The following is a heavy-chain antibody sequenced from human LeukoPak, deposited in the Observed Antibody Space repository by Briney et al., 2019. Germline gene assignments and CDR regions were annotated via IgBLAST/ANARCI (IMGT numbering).Heavy chain of an antibody. CDR2: IIPIFGTA. Sequence: SVKVSCKAFGGTFSSYAISLVRQAPGQGLEWMGGIIPIFGTANYAQKFQGRVTITADESTSTAYMELSSLRSEDTAVYYCARNYDGVRSYYYYYGMDVWGQGTTVTVSS. J-gene: IGHJ6*02. CDR1: GGTFSSYA. V-gene: IGHV1-69*13. CDR3: ARNYDGVRSYYYYYGMDV. D-gene: IGHD4-23*01.